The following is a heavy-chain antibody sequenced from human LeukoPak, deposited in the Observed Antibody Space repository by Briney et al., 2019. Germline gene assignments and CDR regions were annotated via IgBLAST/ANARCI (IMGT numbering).Heavy chain of an antibody. CDR3: ARAAVSYYYDSSSPRGAFDI. J-gene: IGHJ3*02. CDR2: IYHSGST. Sequence: SETLSLTCTVSGGSISSGGYYWSWIRQPPGKGLEWIGYIYHSGSTYYNPSLKSRVTISVDTSKNQFSLKLSSVTAADTAVYYCARAAVSYYYDSSSPRGAFDIWGQGTMVTVSS. CDR1: GGSISSGGYY. V-gene: IGHV4-30-2*01. D-gene: IGHD3-22*01.